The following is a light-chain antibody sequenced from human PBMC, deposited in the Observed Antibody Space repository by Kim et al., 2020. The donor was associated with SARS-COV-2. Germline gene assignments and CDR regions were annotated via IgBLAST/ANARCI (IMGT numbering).Light chain of an antibody. V-gene: IGLV3-1*01. CDR3: QAWDSSTAV. Sequence: VSPGPRAVITCSGDKLGDTYACWYQQKPGQSPVLVISQDSKRPSGIPERFSGSNSGNTATLTISGTQAMDEADYYCQAWDSSTAVFGGGTQLTVL. J-gene: IGLJ2*01. CDR2: QDS. CDR1: KLGDTY.